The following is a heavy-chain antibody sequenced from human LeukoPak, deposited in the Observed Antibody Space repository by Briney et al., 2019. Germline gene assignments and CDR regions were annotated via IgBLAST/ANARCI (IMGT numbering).Heavy chain of an antibody. V-gene: IGHV3-21*01. CDR1: GFTFSSYW. CDR2: ISSAGYM. J-gene: IGHJ4*02. Sequence: GGSLRLSCAASGFTFSSYWMSWVRQAPGKGPEWVSSISSAGYMNYADSVKGRFTISRDNAKNSVYLQMNSLRAEDTAVYYCARDRGMVAFDYWGQGTLVTVSS. D-gene: IGHD2-15*01. CDR3: ARDRGMVAFDY.